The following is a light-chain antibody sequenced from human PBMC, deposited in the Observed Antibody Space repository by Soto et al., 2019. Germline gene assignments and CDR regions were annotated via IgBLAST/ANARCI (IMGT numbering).Light chain of an antibody. Sequence: SYELTQPLSVSVALGQTASITCGGNNIGTKNLHWYQQKPGQAPLLVIYMNTNRPSGIPERFSGSKSGNTATLTISRAQAGDEDDYYCQIWDSSTSVVFGGGTKLTVL. CDR2: MNT. J-gene: IGLJ2*01. V-gene: IGLV3-9*01. CDR3: QIWDSSTSVV. CDR1: NIGTKN.